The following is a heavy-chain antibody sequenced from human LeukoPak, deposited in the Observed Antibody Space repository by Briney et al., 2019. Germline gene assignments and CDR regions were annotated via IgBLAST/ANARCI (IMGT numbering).Heavy chain of an antibody. CDR3: AKGLGILYSTAPNDAFDI. D-gene: IGHD2-8*01. Sequence: PGGSLILSWAASGFTFSSYAMSWVRQAPGKGLEWVSAISGSGGSTYYADSVKGRFTISRDNSKNTLYLQMNSLRAEDTAVYYCAKGLGILYSTAPNDAFDIWGQGTMVTVSS. CDR1: GFTFSSYA. CDR2: ISGSGGST. J-gene: IGHJ3*02. V-gene: IGHV3-23*01.